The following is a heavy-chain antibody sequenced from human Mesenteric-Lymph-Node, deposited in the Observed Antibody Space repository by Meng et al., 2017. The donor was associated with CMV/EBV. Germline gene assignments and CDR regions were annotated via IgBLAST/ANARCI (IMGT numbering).Heavy chain of an antibody. Sequence: GSGSSLTTDWIGCVRQMPGKGHEWMGIIYPGDSDTRYSPSFQGQVTISADMSISTAYLQWSSLKASDTAMYYCARHLSASGWSDFDYWGPGTLVTVSS. D-gene: IGHD6-19*01. J-gene: IGHJ4*02. CDR3: ARHLSASGWSDFDY. CDR2: IYPGDSDT. V-gene: IGHV5-51*01. CDR1: GSSLTTDW.